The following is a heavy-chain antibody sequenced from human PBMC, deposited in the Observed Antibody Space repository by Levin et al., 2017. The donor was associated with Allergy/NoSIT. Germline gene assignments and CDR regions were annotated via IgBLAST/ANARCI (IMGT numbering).Heavy chain of an antibody. D-gene: IGHD3-16*01. CDR2: TYYRSKWYN. CDR1: GASVSSNSAA. V-gene: IGHV6-1*01. J-gene: IGHJ6*02. CDR3: AKGGDGAGLYYYYGMDV. Sequence: PSETLSLTCAISGASVSSNSAAWNWIRQSPSRGLEWLGRTYYRSKWYNDYAVSVKSRITINPDTSKNQFSLQLNSVTPEDTAVYYCAKGGDGAGLYYYYGMDVWGQGTTVTVSS.